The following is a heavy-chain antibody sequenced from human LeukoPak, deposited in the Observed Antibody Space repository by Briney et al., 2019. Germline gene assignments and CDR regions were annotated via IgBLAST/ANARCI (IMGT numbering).Heavy chain of an antibody. CDR3: AKGSSVRFITFYYFDY. Sequence: PWRSLRLSCAASGFTFSSYHMHWVRQAPGEGLEWVAVIWYYGSIKYYADSVKGRFSISRDNSKKTLYLQMNSLRAEDTAVYYCAKGSSVRFITFYYFDYWGQGTLVTVSS. CDR1: GFTFSSYH. D-gene: IGHD3-22*01. V-gene: IGHV3-33*06. J-gene: IGHJ4*02. CDR2: IWYYGSIK.